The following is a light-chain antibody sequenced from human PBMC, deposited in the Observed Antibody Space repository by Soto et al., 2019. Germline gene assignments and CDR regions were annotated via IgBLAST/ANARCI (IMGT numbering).Light chain of an antibody. V-gene: IGLV2-14*01. Sequence: QSALTQPASVSGSPGQSITISCTGTNSDVGGYNYVSWYQQHPGKAPKLMIYEVNNRPSGVSNRFSGSKSGNTASLTISGLQAEDEADYYCNSYTSSSTLVFGGGTKVTVL. J-gene: IGLJ3*02. CDR1: NSDVGGYNY. CDR2: EVN. CDR3: NSYTSSSTLV.